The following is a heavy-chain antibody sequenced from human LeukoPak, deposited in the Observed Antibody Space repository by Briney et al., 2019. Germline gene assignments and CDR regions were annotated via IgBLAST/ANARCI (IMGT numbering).Heavy chain of an antibody. J-gene: IGHJ5*01. D-gene: IGHD3-10*01. CDR2: IYHSGIT. Sequence: SETLSLTCAVSGYSIISGYYWGWIRQPPGRGLEWIGSIYHSGITYFKPSLRSRVTISIDTSKNQLSLKVNSVTAADTAVYYCARNMATVVRVDSWGQGTLVIVSS. CDR3: ARNMATVVRVDS. V-gene: IGHV4-38-2*01. CDR1: GYSIISGYY.